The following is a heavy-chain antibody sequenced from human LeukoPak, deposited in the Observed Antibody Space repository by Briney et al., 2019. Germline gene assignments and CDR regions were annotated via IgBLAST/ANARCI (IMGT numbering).Heavy chain of an antibody. V-gene: IGHV3-30-3*01. CDR3: ARELEAAARGLDY. D-gene: IGHD2-15*01. Sequence: PGGSLRLSCAASGFTFSSYAMHWVRQAPGKGLEWVAVISYDGSNKYYADSVKGRFTISRDNSKNTLYLQMNSLRAEDTAVYYCARELEAAARGLDYWGQGTLVTVSS. CDR2: ISYDGSNK. CDR1: GFTFSSYA. J-gene: IGHJ4*02.